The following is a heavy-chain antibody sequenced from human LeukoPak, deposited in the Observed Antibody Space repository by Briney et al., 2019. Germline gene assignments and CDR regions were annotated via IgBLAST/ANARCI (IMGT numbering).Heavy chain of an antibody. CDR1: GYTLTSYG. Sequence: ASVKVSCKASGYTLTSYGISWVRQPPGQGREWMGWSSAYNGNTNNAHKLQGRVTMTTDTSTSTAYLELRSLSSDDAAVYYCAITVAEYDFWRSYYVYWGEGTLLTVSS. CDR3: AITVAEYDFWRSYYVY. J-gene: IGHJ4*02. D-gene: IGHD3-3*01. CDR2: SSAYNGNT. V-gene: IGHV1-18*01.